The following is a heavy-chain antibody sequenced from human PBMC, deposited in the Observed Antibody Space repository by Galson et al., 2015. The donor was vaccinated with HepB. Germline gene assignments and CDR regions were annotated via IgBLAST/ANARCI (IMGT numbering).Heavy chain of an antibody. V-gene: IGHV3-23*01. Sequence: SLRLSCAASGFTFSSYAMNWVRQAPGKGLEWVSAISGSGGSTYYADSVKGRFTISRDNSKNTLYLQMNSLRAEDTAVYYCARDGYSYGGFDYWGQGTLVTVSS. CDR2: ISGSGGST. CDR1: GFTFSSYA. CDR3: ARDGYSYGGFDY. D-gene: IGHD5-18*01. J-gene: IGHJ4*02.